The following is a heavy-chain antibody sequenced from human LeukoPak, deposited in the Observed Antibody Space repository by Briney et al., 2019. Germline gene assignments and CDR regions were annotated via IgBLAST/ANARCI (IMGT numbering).Heavy chain of an antibody. J-gene: IGHJ3*01. V-gene: IGHV4-4*07. D-gene: IGHD3-22*01. CDR2: LHATESA. Sequence: SETLSLTCTVSGAYINNYYWTWIRQPAAQGLEWIGRLHATESAIYNPSLKGRGTMSLDTSKAQLSLTLTSVTAADSAVYYCASLSSGAAFDVWGQGTVGTVSS. CDR1: GAYINNYY. CDR3: ASLSSGAAFDV.